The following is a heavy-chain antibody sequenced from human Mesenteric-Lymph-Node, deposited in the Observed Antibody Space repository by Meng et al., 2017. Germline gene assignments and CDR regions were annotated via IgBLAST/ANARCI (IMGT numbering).Heavy chain of an antibody. Sequence: HVQRQESGRGLVKPSQTLSLFCSVSGGSISSYYWSWIRHPPGKGLEWIAYIHSSGSTNYNPSLKSRVTMSVDTSKNQFSLNMRSVTAADTAVYYCARHPSWGTGSIHFWGQGTLVTVSS. V-gene: IGHV4-59*08. CDR1: GGSISSYY. CDR2: IHSSGST. CDR3: ARHPSWGTGSIHF. D-gene: IGHD1-1*01. J-gene: IGHJ4*02.